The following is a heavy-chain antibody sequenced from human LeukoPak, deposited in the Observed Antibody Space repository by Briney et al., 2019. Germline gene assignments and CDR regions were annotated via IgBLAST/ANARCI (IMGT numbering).Heavy chain of an antibody. V-gene: IGHV4-59*01. D-gene: IGHD2-15*01. CDR1: GGSISSYY. CDR3: ARDLVRGYCSGGSCYPSWFDP. CDR2: IYYSGST. Sequence: SETLSLTCTVSGGSISSYYWRWIRQPPGKGLEWIGYIYYSGSTNYNPSLKSRVTISVDTSKNQFSLKLSSVTAADTAVYYCARDLVRGYCSGGSCYPSWFDPWGQGTLVTVSS. J-gene: IGHJ5*02.